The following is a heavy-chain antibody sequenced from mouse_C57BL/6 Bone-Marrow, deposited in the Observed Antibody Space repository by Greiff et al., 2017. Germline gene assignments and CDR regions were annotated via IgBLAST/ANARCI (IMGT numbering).Heavy chain of an antibody. J-gene: IGHJ1*03. CDR2: IYPGGGYT. D-gene: IGHD2-2*01. Sequence: QVQLKQSGAELVRPGTSVKMSCKASGYTFTNYWIGWAKQRPGHGLEWIGDIYPGGGYTNYNEKFKGKATLTADKSSSTAYMQFSSLTSEDSAIXYCARYYYGYHWYFDVWGTGTTVTVSS. CDR1: GYTFTNYW. V-gene: IGHV1-63*01. CDR3: ARYYYGYHWYFDV.